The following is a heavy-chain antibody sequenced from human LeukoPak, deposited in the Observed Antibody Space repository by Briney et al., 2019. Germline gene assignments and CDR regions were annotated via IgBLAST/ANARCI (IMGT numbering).Heavy chain of an antibody. D-gene: IGHD3-16*01. CDR3: AGAQRGGKMWFHP. Sequence: ASVKVSCKASGYTFTSYDINWVRQATGQGPEWMGWMNPNSGNTGYAQKFQGRVTMTMNTSINTAYMELSSVRSDDTAVYYCAGAQRGGKMWFHPRGRGTRGTV. CDR1: GYTFTSYD. V-gene: IGHV1-8*01. CDR2: MNPNSGNT. J-gene: IGHJ5*02.